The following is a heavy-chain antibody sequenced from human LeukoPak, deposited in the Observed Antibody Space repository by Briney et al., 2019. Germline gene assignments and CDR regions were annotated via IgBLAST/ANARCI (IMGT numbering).Heavy chain of an antibody. D-gene: IGHD3-3*01. Sequence: ASVNVSCKASGYTFTNYYIHWVRQAPGQGLEWMGIINPSSGSASYAQKFQGRVTMTRDTSTSTVYMELNSLRSEDTAVYYCARAYYDFWSGYLYYWGQGTLVTVSS. CDR1: GYTFTNYY. V-gene: IGHV1-46*01. J-gene: IGHJ4*02. CDR2: INPSSGSA. CDR3: ARAYYDFWSGYLYY.